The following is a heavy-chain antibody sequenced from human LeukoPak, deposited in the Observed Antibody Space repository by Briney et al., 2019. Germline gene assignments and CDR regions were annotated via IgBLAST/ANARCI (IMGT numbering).Heavy chain of an antibody. CDR2: INWNGGST. CDR3: ARDNSELGYYYYYMDV. Sequence: PGGSLRLSCAASGFTFDDYGMSWVRQAPGKGLEWVSGINWNGGSTGYADSVKGRFTISRDNAKNSLYPQMNSLRAEDTALYYCARDNSELGYYYYYMDVWGKGTTVTVSS. CDR1: GFTFDDYG. V-gene: IGHV3-20*04. D-gene: IGHD3-10*01. J-gene: IGHJ6*03.